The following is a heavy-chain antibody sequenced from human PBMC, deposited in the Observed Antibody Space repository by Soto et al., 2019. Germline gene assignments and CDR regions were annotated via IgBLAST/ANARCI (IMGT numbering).Heavy chain of an antibody. CDR1: GGSLSNYG. D-gene: IGHD3-22*01. J-gene: IGHJ6*02. CDR2: IIPVFGTP. CDR3: ARGDATKIVVTTYYAMDV. Sequence: QVQLVQSGAEVKKPGSSVKVSCKASGGSLSNYGISWVRQAPGQGPEWMGAIIPVFGTPNYAQKFQDRVTITADESTTTVYREVRSLTSEDTAVYYCARGDATKIVVTTYYAMDVWGQGTTVTVSS. V-gene: IGHV1-69*12.